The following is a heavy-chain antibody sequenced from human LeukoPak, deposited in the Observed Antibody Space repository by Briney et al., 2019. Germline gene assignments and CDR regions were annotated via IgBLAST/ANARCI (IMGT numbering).Heavy chain of an antibody. V-gene: IGHV4-39*07. D-gene: IGHD3-10*01. Sequence: SETLSLTCTVSGGSISSSSYYWGWIRQPPGKGLEWIGSIYYSGSTYYNPSLKSRVTISVDTSKNQFSLKLSSVTAADTAVYYCASSYYYGSGSYLYYYYMDVWGKGTTVTVSS. CDR3: ASSYYYGSGSYLYYYYMDV. CDR2: IYYSGST. J-gene: IGHJ6*03. CDR1: GGSISSSSYY.